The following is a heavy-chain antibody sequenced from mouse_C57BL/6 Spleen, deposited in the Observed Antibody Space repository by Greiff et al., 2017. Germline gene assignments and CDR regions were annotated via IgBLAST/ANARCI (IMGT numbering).Heavy chain of an antibody. CDR1: GYTFTSYW. D-gene: IGHD2-1*01. J-gene: IGHJ1*03. V-gene: IGHV1-64*01. CDR2: IHPNSGST. CDR3: ARVYGNYWYVDV. Sequence: QVQLQQPGAELVKPGASVKMSCKASGYTFTSYWMHWVKQRPGQGLEWIGKIHPNSGSTNYNEKFKGKATLTVDKSSSTAYMQLSSLTSEDSAVYYCARVYGNYWYVDVWGTGATVTVSS.